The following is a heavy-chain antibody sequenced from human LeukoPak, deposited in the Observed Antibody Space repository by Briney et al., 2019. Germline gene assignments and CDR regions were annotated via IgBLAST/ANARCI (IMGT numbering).Heavy chain of an antibody. CDR3: ARGREVAGTVAY. CDR1: GYTFTDHY. CDR2: INTISGGT. V-gene: IGHV1-2*02. D-gene: IGHD6-19*01. J-gene: IGHJ4*02. Sequence: ASVKVSCKASGYTFTDHYLHWLRQAPGQGLEYLGWINTISGGTNYAQKFQGRVTMTRDTSITTAYMELSRLTSDDTAVYYCARGREVAGTVAYWGQGTLVTVSS.